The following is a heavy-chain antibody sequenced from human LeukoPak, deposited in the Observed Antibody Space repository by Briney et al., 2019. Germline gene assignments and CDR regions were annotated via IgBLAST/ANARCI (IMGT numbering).Heavy chain of an antibody. D-gene: IGHD6-13*01. Sequence: ASVKVSCKASGYTFTSYDINWVRQATGQGLEWMGWMNPNSGNTGYAQKFQGRVTMTRNTSISTAYMELSSLRSEDTAVYYCASTIAAANNYYGMDVWGQGTTVTVSS. CDR1: GYTFTSYD. V-gene: IGHV1-8*01. CDR3: ASTIAAANNYYGMDV. CDR2: MNPNSGNT. J-gene: IGHJ6*02.